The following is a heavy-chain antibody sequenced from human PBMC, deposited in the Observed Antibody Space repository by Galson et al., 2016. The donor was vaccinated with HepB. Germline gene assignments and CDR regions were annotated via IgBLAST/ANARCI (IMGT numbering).Heavy chain of an antibody. J-gene: IGHJ4*02. Sequence: SLRLSCAASGFTFSTYWMTWVRQAPGKGLEWVANIKEDGSERYYADSVRGRFTISRDNAENSLYLQMNSLRAEDAAVYYCAREPGYNYGFTWGYWGQGTRVTVSS. CDR2: IKEDGSER. V-gene: IGHV3-7*01. D-gene: IGHD5-18*01. CDR1: GFTFSTYW. CDR3: AREPGYNYGFTWGY.